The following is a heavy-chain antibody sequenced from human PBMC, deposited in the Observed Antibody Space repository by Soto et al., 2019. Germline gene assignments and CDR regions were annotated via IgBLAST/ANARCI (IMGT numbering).Heavy chain of an antibody. V-gene: IGHV5-51*01. D-gene: IGHD2-21*02. J-gene: IGHJ4*02. Sequence: ASVKVSCKVSGYTLTELSMHWVRQAPGKGLEWMGIIYPGDSETSYSPSFQGQVTISADKSTSTAYLQWSSLKASDTAVYYCARSTHCGGDCYPWSSEYYFDYWGQGTLVTVSS. CDR2: IYPGDSET. CDR3: ARSTHCGGDCYPWSSEYYFDY. CDR1: GYTLTELS.